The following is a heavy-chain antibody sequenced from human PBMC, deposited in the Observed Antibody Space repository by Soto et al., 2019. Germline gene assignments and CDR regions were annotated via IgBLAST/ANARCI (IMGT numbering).Heavy chain of an antibody. CDR2: IHSSGTT. J-gene: IGHJ4*02. V-gene: IGHV4-4*07. D-gene: IGHD1-7*01. Sequence: PSKTQSLTWTVSRVSLNRVYSSWIRQPAGKGLEWIGCIHSSGTTNYNPSLKSRVTMSVDTSRNQFSLKLSSVTAADTAVYYCARDRIIGTSYSDYWGQGVLVTVSS. CDR1: RVSLNRVY. CDR3: ARDRIIGTSYSDY.